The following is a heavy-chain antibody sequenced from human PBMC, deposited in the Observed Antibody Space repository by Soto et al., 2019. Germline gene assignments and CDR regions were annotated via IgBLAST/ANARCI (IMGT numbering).Heavy chain of an antibody. D-gene: IGHD6-19*01. CDR3: ARDFDRRDRRRYSGWDYYYYGMDV. V-gene: IGHV3-33*01. CDR2: IWYDGSNK. Sequence: GGSLRLSCAASGFTFSSYGMHWVRQAPGKGLEWVAVIWYDGSNKYYADSVKGRFTISRDNSKNTLYLQMNSLRAEDTAVYYCARDFDRRDRRRYSGWDYYYYGMDVWGQGTTVTVSS. J-gene: IGHJ6*02. CDR1: GFTFSSYG.